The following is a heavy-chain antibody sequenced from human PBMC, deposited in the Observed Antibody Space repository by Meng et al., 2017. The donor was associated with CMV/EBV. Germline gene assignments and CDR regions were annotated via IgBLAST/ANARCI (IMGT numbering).Heavy chain of an antibody. CDR3: VRSSGWSLFDY. CDR1: GFTFSDYY. V-gene: IGHV1-2*02. Sequence: QGQLVQSGGEMKTPGASVKVSCTTSGFTFSDYYIHWVRQAPGQGLEWMGWVNSNNDATNYARKFQGRVSMTRDTSISTAHMELSRLMSDDTAVYYCVRSSGWSLFDYWGQGTLVTVSS. D-gene: IGHD6-19*01. CDR2: VNSNNDAT. J-gene: IGHJ4*02.